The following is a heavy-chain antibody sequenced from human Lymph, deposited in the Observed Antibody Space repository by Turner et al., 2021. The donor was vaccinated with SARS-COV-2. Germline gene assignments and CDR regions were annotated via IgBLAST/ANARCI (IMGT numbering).Heavy chain of an antibody. D-gene: IGHD2-15*01. V-gene: IGHV1-69*01. Sequence: QVQLVQSGAEVQKPGSSVKVSCKASGGTFSSSAISWVRQAPGQGLEWMGGIIPIFGTANYAQRFQGRVTITADESTSTAYMELRSLRSEDTAVYYCARGAAYCSGGSCYRKGFDYWGQGTPVTVSS. CDR1: GGTFSSSA. J-gene: IGHJ4*02. CDR2: IIPIFGTA. CDR3: ARGAAYCSGGSCYRKGFDY.